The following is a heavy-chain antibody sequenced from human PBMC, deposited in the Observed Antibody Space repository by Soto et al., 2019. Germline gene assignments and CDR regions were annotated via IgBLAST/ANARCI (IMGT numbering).Heavy chain of an antibody. V-gene: IGHV1-18*04. J-gene: IGHJ4*02. Sequence: ASVKVSCKASGYPFTTYGITWVRQAPGQGLEWMGWISTYNGNTNYAQSLQGRVTMTRETSSTTAYMELRSLRSDDTAVYYCARVMTTFGVVSKVPDHWGQGTLVTGS. CDR2: ISTYNGNT. D-gene: IGHD3-3*01. CDR3: ARVMTTFGVVSKVPDH. CDR1: GYPFTTYG.